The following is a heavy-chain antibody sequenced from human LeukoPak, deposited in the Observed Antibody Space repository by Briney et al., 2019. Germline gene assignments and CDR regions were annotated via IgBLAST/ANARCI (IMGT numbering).Heavy chain of an antibody. Sequence: LSGGSLRLSCAASGFPFDDYGMNWVRQVPGKGLEWVSGINWNGGSTGYADSVKGRFTISRDNAKNSLYLQMNSLRAEDTALYYCARDIVLIAVAVRGSFDIWGQGTMVTVSS. J-gene: IGHJ3*02. CDR1: GFPFDDYG. D-gene: IGHD6-19*01. CDR2: INWNGGST. V-gene: IGHV3-20*04. CDR3: ARDIVLIAVAVRGSFDI.